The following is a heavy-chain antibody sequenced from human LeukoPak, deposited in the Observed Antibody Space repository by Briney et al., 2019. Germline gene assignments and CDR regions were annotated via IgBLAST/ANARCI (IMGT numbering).Heavy chain of an antibody. J-gene: IGHJ4*02. Sequence: SETLSLTCTVSGGSISSGSYYWSWIRQPAGKGLEWIGRIYTRGSTNYNPSLKSRVTISVDTSKNQFSLKLSSVTAADTAVYYCARDTLRVYDYWGQGTLVTVSS. CDR2: IYTRGST. V-gene: IGHV4-61*02. CDR1: GGSISSGSYY. CDR3: ARDTLRVYDY.